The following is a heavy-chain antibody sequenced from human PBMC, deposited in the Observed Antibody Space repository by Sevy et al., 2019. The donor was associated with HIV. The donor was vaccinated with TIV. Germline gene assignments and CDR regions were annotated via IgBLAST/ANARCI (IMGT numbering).Heavy chain of an antibody. D-gene: IGHD2-15*01. CDR3: AIYYCMGNDCCFGWFDP. CDR1: GFTLSSVG. J-gene: IGHJ5*02. Sequence: GGSLRLTCAASGFTLSSVGIHWVRLTPGTGLEWLAFIGHDGNKYFYGDTVKRRITTSRDNSKITVSLQKNSLRVEDTAIYYRAIYYCMGNDCCFGWFDPWGQRTVVTVSS. CDR2: IGHDGNKY. V-gene: IGHV3-30*02.